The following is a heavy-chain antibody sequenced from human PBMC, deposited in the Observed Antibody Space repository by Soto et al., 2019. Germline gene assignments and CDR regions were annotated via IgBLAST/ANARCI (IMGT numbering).Heavy chain of an antibody. D-gene: IGHD2-21*02. CDR1: GFTFSSYG. Sequence: GRSLRLSCAASGFTFSSYGMHWVRQAPGKGLEWVAVISYDGSNKYYADSVKGRFTVSRDKSKNTLYLQVNSLRAEDTAVYYCAKDKVPVVVTAPFDYWGQGTLVTVSS. CDR2: ISYDGSNK. CDR3: AKDKVPVVVTAPFDY. J-gene: IGHJ4*02. V-gene: IGHV3-30*18.